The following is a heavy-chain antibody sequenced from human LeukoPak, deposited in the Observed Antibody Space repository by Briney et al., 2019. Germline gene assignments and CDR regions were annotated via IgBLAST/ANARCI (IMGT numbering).Heavy chain of an antibody. J-gene: IGHJ3*02. CDR3: ARGGGAVIAAARAFDI. V-gene: IGHV4-30-4*08. CDR2: IFYSGST. CDR1: GDSISSGDYY. D-gene: IGHD2-2*01. Sequence: SSETLSLTCTVSGDSISSGDYYWSWLRQPPGKCLEWIGYIFYSGSTYYNPSLKSRLTISVDTSKNQFSLKLSSVTAADTALYYCARGGGAVIAAARAFDIWGQGTMVTVSS.